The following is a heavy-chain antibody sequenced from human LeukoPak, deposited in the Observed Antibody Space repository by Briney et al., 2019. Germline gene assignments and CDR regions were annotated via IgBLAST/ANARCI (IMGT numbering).Heavy chain of an antibody. Sequence: GGSLRLSCVASGFTFSSYWMHWVRQAPGKGLVWVSRIYSDGSRARYADSVKGRFTISRDNARNTLYLQMNSLRAEDTAVYHCARDLCTSTGCQYWFDPWGQGTLVTVSS. D-gene: IGHD2-2*01. J-gene: IGHJ5*02. CDR2: IYSDGSRA. V-gene: IGHV3-74*01. CDR1: GFTFSSYW. CDR3: ARDLCTSTGCQYWFDP.